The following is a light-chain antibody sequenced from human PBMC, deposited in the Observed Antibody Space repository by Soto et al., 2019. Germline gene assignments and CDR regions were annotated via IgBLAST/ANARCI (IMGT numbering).Light chain of an antibody. CDR2: AES. V-gene: IGKV1-5*01. CDR1: QSISSW. J-gene: IGKJ4*01. Sequence: DIQMTQAPSTLSASVGDRVTITCRASQSISSWLAWYQQKTGKAPKSLIYAESSLPTGAPSRFSGSGSGTDLTLTISRLQPEDFATYYCLQHNSYPLTFGGGTKVDIK. CDR3: LQHNSYPLT.